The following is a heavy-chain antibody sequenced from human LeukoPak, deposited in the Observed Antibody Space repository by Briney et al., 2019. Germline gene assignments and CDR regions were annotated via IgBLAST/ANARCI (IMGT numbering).Heavy chain of an antibody. Sequence: ASVTVSFTASGYTFTNYDITWGRRAPGQGLEWMGWNTNYAQKHQSRVTMTTDTSTSTAFKELMSLRSDDTAVYYGARGSVYGDYWGRGTLVTVS. CDR1: GYTFTNYD. V-gene: IGHV1-18*01. CDR2: NT. CDR3: ARGSVYGDY. D-gene: IGHD5/OR15-5a*01. J-gene: IGHJ4*02.